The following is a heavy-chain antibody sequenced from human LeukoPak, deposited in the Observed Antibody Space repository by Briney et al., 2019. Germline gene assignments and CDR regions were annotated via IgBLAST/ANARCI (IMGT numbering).Heavy chain of an antibody. V-gene: IGHV3-7*03. D-gene: IGHD2-15*01. Sequence: PGGSLRLSCAASGFTFSAYWMTWVRQAPGKGLEWVANIKEDGSEKHYVDSVKGRFTISRDNAENSLSLQMNSLRPEDTAVYYCVRGGNCPGYWGQGTLVTVSS. J-gene: IGHJ4*02. CDR3: VRGGNCPGY. CDR2: IKEDGSEK. CDR1: GFTFSAYW.